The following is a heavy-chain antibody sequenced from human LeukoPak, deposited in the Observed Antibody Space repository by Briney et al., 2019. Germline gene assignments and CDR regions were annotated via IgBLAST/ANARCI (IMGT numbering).Heavy chain of an antibody. CDR1: GYTFTSVD. CDR2: LNGNSGNT. CDR3: ARGVWYGDYDFWDEIINHV. Sequence: ASVKVSCKASGYTFTSVDINWVRQAPGQGLEWMGWLNGNSGNTGYAQKFQDRVSLTRNNSISTAYMELRSQTPEDTAVYYCARGVWYGDYDFWDEIINHVWGQGTTVTVSS. V-gene: IGHV1-8*01. D-gene: IGHD3-3*01. J-gene: IGHJ6*02.